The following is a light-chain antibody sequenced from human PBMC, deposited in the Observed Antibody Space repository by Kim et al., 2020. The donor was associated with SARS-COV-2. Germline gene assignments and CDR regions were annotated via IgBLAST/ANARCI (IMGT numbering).Light chain of an antibody. Sequence: SPGQRATLSCRASQSVTSDLAWYQQKPGQAPRLLVYGASTRATGVPARFSGSWSGTDFTLTISGLQSEDFAVYYCQQYNKWPPGTFGQGTKVDIK. J-gene: IGKJ1*01. CDR3: QQYNKWPPGT. CDR2: GAS. V-gene: IGKV3-15*01. CDR1: QSVTSD.